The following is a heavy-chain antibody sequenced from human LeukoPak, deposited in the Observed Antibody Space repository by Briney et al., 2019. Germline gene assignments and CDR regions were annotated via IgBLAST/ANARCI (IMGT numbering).Heavy chain of an antibody. Sequence: SETLSLTCTVSGGSISSGGYYWSWIRQHPGKGLEWIGEINHSGSTNYNPSLKSRVTISVDTSKNQFSLKLSSVTAADTAVYYCARVRYCSSTSCPWGQGTLVTVSS. CDR3: ARVRYCSSTSCP. CDR2: INHSGST. CDR1: GGSISSGGYY. D-gene: IGHD2-2*01. J-gene: IGHJ5*02. V-gene: IGHV4-39*07.